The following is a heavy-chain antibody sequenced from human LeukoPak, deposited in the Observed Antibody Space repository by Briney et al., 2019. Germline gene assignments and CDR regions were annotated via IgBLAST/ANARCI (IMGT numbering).Heavy chain of an antibody. CDR1: GFTFNTYA. Sequence: QPGGSLRLSCAASGFTFNTYAMSWVRQAPGKGLEWVSAISGSGGSTYYADSVKGRFTISRDNSKNTLYLQMNSLRAEDTAVYYCAKPLGAYSSSWYYFDYWGQGTLVTVSS. V-gene: IGHV3-23*01. CDR3: AKPLGAYSSSWYYFDY. D-gene: IGHD6-13*01. J-gene: IGHJ4*02. CDR2: ISGSGGST.